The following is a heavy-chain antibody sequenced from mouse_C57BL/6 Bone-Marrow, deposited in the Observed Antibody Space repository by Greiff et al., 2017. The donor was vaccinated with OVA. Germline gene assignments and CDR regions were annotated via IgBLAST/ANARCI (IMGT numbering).Heavy chain of an antibody. J-gene: IGHJ1*03. D-gene: IGHD1-1*01. CDR1: GFTFSSYT. V-gene: IGHV5-9*01. CDR2: ISGGGGNT. CDR3: AERYYGGSLLWYFDD. Sequence: EVQLVESGGGLVKPGGSLKLSCAASGFTFSSYTMSWVRQTPEKRLEWVATISGGGGNTYYPDSVKGRFTISRDNAKNTLYLQMSSLRSEDTALYYCAERYYGGSLLWYFDDWGKGTTVTVSS.